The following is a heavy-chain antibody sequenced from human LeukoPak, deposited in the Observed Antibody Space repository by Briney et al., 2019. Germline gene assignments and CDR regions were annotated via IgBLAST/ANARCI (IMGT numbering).Heavy chain of an antibody. J-gene: IGHJ5*01. D-gene: IGHD6-19*01. CDR2: ISAYNGNT. CDR1: GYTFTSYG. Sequence: ASVKVSCKASGYTFTSYGISWVRQAPGQGLEWMGWISAYNGNTNYAQKLQGRVTMTTDTSTSTAYMELRSLRSDDTAVYYCARDPGYSSGWFGGNWFDSWGQGTLVTVSS. V-gene: IGHV1-18*01. CDR3: ARDPGYSSGWFGGNWFDS.